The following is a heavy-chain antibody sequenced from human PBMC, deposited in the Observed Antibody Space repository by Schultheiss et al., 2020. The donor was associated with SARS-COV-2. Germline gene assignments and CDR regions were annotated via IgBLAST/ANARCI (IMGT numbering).Heavy chain of an antibody. Sequence: GGSLRLSCKGSGYSFNTYWIGWVRQMPGKGLEWMGIIHPGNSDIRYGPSFQGQVTISADKSISTAYLQWSSLKASDTAMYYCARRHGDYSPFDYWGQGTLVTVSS. J-gene: IGHJ4*02. V-gene: IGHV5-51*01. CDR1: GYSFNTYW. D-gene: IGHD4-17*01. CDR3: ARRHGDYSPFDY. CDR2: IHPGNSDI.